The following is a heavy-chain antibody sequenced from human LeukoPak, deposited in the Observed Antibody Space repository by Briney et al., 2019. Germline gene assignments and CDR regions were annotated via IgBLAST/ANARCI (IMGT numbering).Heavy chain of an antibody. CDR3: ARDRRITIFGVVIRPRNWFDP. Sequence: GGSLRLSCAASGFTFSSYWMHWVRQAPGKGLVWVSRINSDGSSTSYADSVKGRFIISRDNAKNTLYLQMNSLRAEDTAVYYCARDRRITIFGVVIRPRNWFDPWGQGTLVTVSS. CDR2: INSDGSST. J-gene: IGHJ5*02. CDR1: GFTFSSYW. D-gene: IGHD3-3*01. V-gene: IGHV3-74*01.